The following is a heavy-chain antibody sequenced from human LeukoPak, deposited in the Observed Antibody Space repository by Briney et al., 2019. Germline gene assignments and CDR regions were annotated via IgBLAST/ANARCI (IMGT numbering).Heavy chain of an antibody. J-gene: IGHJ6*04. Sequence: SETLSLTCAVSGYSISSGYYWGWIRQPPGKGLEWIGSIYHSGSTYYNPSLKSRVTISVDTSKNQFSLKLSSVTAADTAVYYCAGDTYGIDVWGKGTTVTVSS. CDR2: IYHSGST. CDR1: GYSISSGYY. V-gene: IGHV4-38-2*01. CDR3: AGDTYGIDV. D-gene: IGHD3-10*01.